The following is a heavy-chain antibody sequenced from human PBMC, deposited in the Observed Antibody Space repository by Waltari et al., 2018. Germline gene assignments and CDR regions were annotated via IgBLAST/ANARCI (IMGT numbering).Heavy chain of an antibody. D-gene: IGHD3-22*01. Sequence: EVQLLESGGGLVQPGGSLSLSCAASGFPFSSSAMSWVRQAPGKGLEWVSAISGSGGSTYYADSVKGRFTISRDNSKNTLYLQMNSLRAEDTAVYYCAKRYMIVVDAWGQGTLVTVSS. V-gene: IGHV3-23*01. CDR1: GFPFSSSA. J-gene: IGHJ4*02. CDR3: AKRYMIVVDA. CDR2: ISGSGGST.